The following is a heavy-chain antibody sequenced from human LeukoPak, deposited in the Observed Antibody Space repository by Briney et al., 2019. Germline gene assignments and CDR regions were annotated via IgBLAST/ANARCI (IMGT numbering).Heavy chain of an antibody. D-gene: IGHD3-22*01. CDR2: IYSSRST. CDR1: GGSISSYY. Sequence: KTSETLSLTCTVSGGSISSYYWSWIRQPAGKGLEWIGRIYSSRSTNYNPSLKSRVTMSVDTSKNQFSLKLRSVTAADTAVYYCAREVRSSGYSLDYWGQGTLVTASS. CDR3: AREVRSSGYSLDY. J-gene: IGHJ4*02. V-gene: IGHV4-4*07.